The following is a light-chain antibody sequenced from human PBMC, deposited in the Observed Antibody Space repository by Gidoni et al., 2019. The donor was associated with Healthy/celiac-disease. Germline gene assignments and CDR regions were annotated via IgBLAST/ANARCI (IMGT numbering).Light chain of an antibody. CDR2: GAS. J-gene: IGKJ1*01. Sequence: EIVLTQSPGTLSLSPGARATLSCRAMQSVSSSYLAWYQQKPGQAPRLLIYGASSRAPGIPDRFSGSWSGTDFTLTISRLEPEDFAVYYCQQYGSSPRTFGQXTKVEIK. CDR1: QSVSSSY. CDR3: QQYGSSPRT. V-gene: IGKV3-20*01.